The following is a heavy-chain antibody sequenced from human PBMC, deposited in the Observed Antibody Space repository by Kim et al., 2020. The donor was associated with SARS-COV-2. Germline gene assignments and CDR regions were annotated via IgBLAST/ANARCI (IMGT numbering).Heavy chain of an antibody. V-gene: IGHV3-30*01. J-gene: IGHJ4*02. D-gene: IGHD6-13*01. Sequence: YADSGRGRFNNSRENSKNTLYLQMNSLRGDDTAVYYCAREAGSGSYFDYWGQGTLATVSS. CDR3: AREAGSGSYFDY.